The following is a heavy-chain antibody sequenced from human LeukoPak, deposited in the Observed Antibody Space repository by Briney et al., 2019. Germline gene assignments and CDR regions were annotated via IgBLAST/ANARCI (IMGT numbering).Heavy chain of an antibody. CDR3: ARGPVTKFEI. Sequence: GGSLRLSCAASGFTVSSNYMSWVRQAPGKGLEWVSVIYSGGTTYYADSVKGRFTISRDDSNNTLYLQMHSLRAEDTAVYYCARGPVTKFEIWGQGTILTVSS. J-gene: IGHJ3*02. V-gene: IGHV3-53*01. D-gene: IGHD4-17*01. CDR2: IYSGGTT. CDR1: GFTVSSNY.